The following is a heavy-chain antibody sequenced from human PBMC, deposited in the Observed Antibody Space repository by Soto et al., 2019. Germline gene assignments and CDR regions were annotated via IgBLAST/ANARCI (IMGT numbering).Heavy chain of an antibody. Sequence: ASVKVSCKASGYTFTSYAMHWLRQAPGQRLEWMGWINAGNGNTKYSQKFQGRVTITRDTSASTAYMELSSLRSEDTAVYYCARVMVPHYYDSSGYYYWGQGTLVTVSS. CDR2: INAGNGNT. V-gene: IGHV1-3*01. J-gene: IGHJ4*02. CDR3: ARVMVPHYYDSSGYYY. D-gene: IGHD3-22*01. CDR1: GYTFTSYA.